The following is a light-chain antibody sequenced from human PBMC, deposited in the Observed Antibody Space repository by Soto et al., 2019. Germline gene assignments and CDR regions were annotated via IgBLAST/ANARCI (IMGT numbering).Light chain of an antibody. V-gene: IGLV1-40*01. CDR3: QSYDARLSGWV. Sequence: QSVLTQPPSVSGAPGQSVTISCTGSSSNIGAGYNVHWYQHLPGTAPKLLIFGNSNRPSGVPDRFSGSKSGTSASLAITGLQAEDEADYYCQSYDARLSGWVFGGGTKLTVL. J-gene: IGLJ3*02. CDR2: GNS. CDR1: SSNIGAGYN.